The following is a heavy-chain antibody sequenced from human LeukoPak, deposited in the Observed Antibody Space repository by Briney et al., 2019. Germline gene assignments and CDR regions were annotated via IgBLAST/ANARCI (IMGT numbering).Heavy chain of an antibody. D-gene: IGHD3-22*01. CDR3: ARNYYDSSGYQEATFNY. CDR2: IWYDGNYK. V-gene: IGHV3-33*01. J-gene: IGHJ4*02. Sequence: GGSLGLSCAASGFTFSNYGMHWVRQAPGKGLEWVAGIWYDGNYKYYADSVKGRFTISRDNSKNALFLQMDSLRAEDTAVYYCARNYYDSSGYQEATFNYWGQGTLVTVSS. CDR1: GFTFSNYG.